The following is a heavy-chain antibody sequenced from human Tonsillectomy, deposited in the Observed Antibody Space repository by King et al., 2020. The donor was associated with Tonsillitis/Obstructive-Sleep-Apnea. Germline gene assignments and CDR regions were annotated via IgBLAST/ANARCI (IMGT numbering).Heavy chain of an antibody. CDR3: AKVRWLRSAYYFDY. CDR1: GFTFSSYA. V-gene: IGHV3-23*04. Sequence: VQLVESGGGLVQPGGSLRLSCAASGFTFSSYAMNGVRQAPGKGLEWVSAISGSGGSTYYADSVKGRFTIYRDNSKNTLYLQMNSLRAEDTAVYYCAKVRWLRSAYYFDYWGQGTLVTVSS. CDR2: ISGSGGST. D-gene: IGHD5-12*01. J-gene: IGHJ4*02.